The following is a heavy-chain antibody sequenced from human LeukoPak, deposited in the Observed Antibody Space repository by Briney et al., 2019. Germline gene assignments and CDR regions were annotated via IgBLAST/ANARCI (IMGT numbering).Heavy chain of an antibody. D-gene: IGHD1-26*01. Sequence: GGSLRLSCAASGFTFSSYWMHWVRQAPGKGLVWVSHINTDGSSTNYADSVKGRFTISRDNSKNTLYLQMNSLRAEDTAVYYCARLVSRYSGSYGYFDYWGQGTLVTVSS. V-gene: IGHV3-74*01. CDR3: ARLVSRYSGSYGYFDY. J-gene: IGHJ4*02. CDR1: GFTFSSYW. CDR2: INTDGSST.